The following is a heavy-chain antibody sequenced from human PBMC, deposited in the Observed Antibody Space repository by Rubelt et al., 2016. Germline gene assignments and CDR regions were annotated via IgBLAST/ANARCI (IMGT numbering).Heavy chain of an antibody. J-gene: IGHJ4*02. CDR2: INHSGRS. Sequence: QVQLQQWGAGLLKPSETLSLTCAVYGGSFSGYYWSWIRQPPGKGLEWIGEINHSGRSNYNPSIKSRVTISVDTSKNQCSLKLNSVTAADTAVYYCARGISLDYWGQGSLVTVSS. CDR3: ARGISLDY. D-gene: IGHD3-3*02. V-gene: IGHV4-34*01. CDR1: GGSFSGYY.